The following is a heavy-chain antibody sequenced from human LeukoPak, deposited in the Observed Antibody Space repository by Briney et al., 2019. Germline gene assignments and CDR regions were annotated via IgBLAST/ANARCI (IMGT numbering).Heavy chain of an antibody. CDR3: ARRNVWTEGEAFDI. Sequence: SETLSLTCTVSGGSTSSYYWTWIRQPPGEGLEWIGYIYNSRSINYNPSLNSRATISADASKNQFSLKLNSVTAADTAVYYCARRNVWTEGEAFDIWGQGTMVTVSS. CDR2: IYNSRSI. V-gene: IGHV4-59*08. D-gene: IGHD3-16*01. CDR1: GGSTSSYY. J-gene: IGHJ3*02.